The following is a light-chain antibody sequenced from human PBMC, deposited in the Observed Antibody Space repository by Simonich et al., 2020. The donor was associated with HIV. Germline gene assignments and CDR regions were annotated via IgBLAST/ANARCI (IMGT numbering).Light chain of an antibody. CDR1: QSVGSN. Sequence: EIVMTQSPATLSVFPGERATLSCRASQSVGSNLAWYQQKPGQAPRLLIYGASTRATGIPARFSGSGSGTEFTLTISSMQSEDFAVYYCQQYNNWPLFFGQGTKLEMK. J-gene: IGKJ2*01. CDR3: QQYNNWPLF. V-gene: IGKV3-15*01. CDR2: GAS.